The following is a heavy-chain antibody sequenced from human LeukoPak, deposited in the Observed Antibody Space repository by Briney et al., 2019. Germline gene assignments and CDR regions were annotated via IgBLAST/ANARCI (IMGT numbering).Heavy chain of an antibody. CDR1: GFTFSSYA. V-gene: IGHV3-30*04. CDR2: ISYDGSNK. CDR3: AREGFTFYYFDY. Sequence: GGSLRLSCAASGFTFSSYAMHWVRQAPGKGLEWVAVISYDGSNKYYADSVKGRFTISRDNSKNTLYLQMNSLRAEDTAVYYCAREGFTFYYFDYWGQGTLVTVSS. J-gene: IGHJ4*02. D-gene: IGHD2-15*01.